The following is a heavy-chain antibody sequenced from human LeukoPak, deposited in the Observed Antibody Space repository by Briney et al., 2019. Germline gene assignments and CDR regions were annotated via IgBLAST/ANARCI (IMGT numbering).Heavy chain of an antibody. CDR1: GGSISSYY. J-gene: IGHJ5*02. Sequence: PSETLSLTCTVSGGSISSYYWSWIRQPPGKGLEWIGYIYYSGSTNYNPSLKSRVTISVDTSKNQFSLKLSSVTAADTAVYYCARVGQLPTKARDPGGQRTLVTVSS. D-gene: IGHD6-6*01. V-gene: IGHV4-59*01. CDR2: IYYSGST. CDR3: ARVGQLPTKARDP.